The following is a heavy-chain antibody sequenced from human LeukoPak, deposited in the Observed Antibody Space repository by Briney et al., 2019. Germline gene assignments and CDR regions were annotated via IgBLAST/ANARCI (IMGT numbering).Heavy chain of an antibody. J-gene: IGHJ4*02. CDR1: GGSFSGYY. Sequence: PSETLSLTCAVYGGSFSGYYWSWIRQPPGKGLEWIGEINHSGSTNYNPSLKSRVTISVDTSKNQFSLKLSSVTAADTAVYYCARGGGIAARYSSGWYSRWGQGTLVTVSS. V-gene: IGHV4-34*01. CDR3: ARGGGIAARYSSGWYSR. CDR2: INHSGST. D-gene: IGHD6-19*01.